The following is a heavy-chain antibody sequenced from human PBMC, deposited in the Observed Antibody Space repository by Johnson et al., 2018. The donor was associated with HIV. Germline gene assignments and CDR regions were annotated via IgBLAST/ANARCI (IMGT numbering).Heavy chain of an antibody. D-gene: IGHD6-13*01. V-gene: IGHV3-30-3*02. CDR3: AKPRQPSDAFDI. CDR2: ISYDGSNK. J-gene: IGHJ3*02. Sequence: VQLVESGGGVVQPGRSLSLSCVASGFTFSSYAMHWVRQAPGKGLEWVAVISYDGSNKYYADSVKGRFTISRDNSENTLYLQMNSLRAEDTAVYYCAKPRQPSDAFDIWGQGTMVTVSS. CDR1: GFTFSSYA.